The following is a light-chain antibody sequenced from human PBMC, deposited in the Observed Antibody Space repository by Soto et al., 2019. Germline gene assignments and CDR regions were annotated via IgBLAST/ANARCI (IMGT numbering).Light chain of an antibody. Sequence: EIVLTQSPAALSLSPGERAILSSRASQSVSSYLAWYQQKPGQAPRLLISDASNRATGIPARFSGSGSGTDFTLTISSLEPEDFAVYYCQQRSNWPPDFGPGTKVDIK. CDR2: DAS. CDR1: QSVSSY. V-gene: IGKV3-11*01. CDR3: QQRSNWPPD. J-gene: IGKJ3*01.